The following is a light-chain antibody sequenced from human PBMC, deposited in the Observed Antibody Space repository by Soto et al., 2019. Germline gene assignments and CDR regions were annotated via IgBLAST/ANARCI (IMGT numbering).Light chain of an antibody. J-gene: IGKJ1*01. Sequence: DIQMTQSPSTLSASVGDRVTITCRASQSISNWLAWYQQKPGKAPKSLIYKASSLESGVPSRFSGSGSGTEFTLSISSLQPDDCATDYCQQYNSYPWTFGQGTKVEIK. CDR2: KAS. CDR1: QSISNW. CDR3: QQYNSYPWT. V-gene: IGKV1-5*03.